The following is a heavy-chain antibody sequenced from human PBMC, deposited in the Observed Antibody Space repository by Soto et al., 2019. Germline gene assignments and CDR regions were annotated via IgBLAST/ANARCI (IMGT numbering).Heavy chain of an antibody. V-gene: IGHV1-18*01. CDR1: GYTFSNYG. CDR3: ARVVPGAEAWFGP. D-gene: IGHD2-2*01. CDR2: ISLYSDGT. Sequence: ASVKVSCKTSGYTFSNYGITWVRQAPGQPLEWLGWISLYSDGTNYAQKFQGRVSMTTDTSTTTAYMELRSLRSDNTAVYYCARVVPGAEAWFGPWGQGTLVTVSS. J-gene: IGHJ5*02.